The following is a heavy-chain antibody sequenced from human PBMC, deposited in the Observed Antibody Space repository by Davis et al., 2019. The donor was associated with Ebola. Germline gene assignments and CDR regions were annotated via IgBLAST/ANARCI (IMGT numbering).Heavy chain of an antibody. CDR2: IKQDGSQV. CDR1: GFTFDSHW. J-gene: IGHJ4*02. D-gene: IGHD5-24*01. V-gene: IGHV3-7*01. CDR3: ARNRGYLQFDY. Sequence: GESLKISCAASGFTFDSHWMDWVRQAPGKGLEWVAHIKQDGSQVNYVDSVKGRFTISRDNARNSLYLQMNSLRAEDTAVYYCARNRGYLQFDYWGQGTLVTVSS.